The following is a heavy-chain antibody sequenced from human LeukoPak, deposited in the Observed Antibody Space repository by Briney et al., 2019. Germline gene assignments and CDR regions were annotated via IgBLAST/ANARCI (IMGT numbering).Heavy chain of an antibody. CDR3: ARDETYGGNSGELHY. J-gene: IGHJ4*02. Sequence: SETLSLTCTVPGGSISSYYWSWIRQPAGKGLECIGRIYTSGSTNYNPSLKSRVTMSVDTSKNQFSLKLSSVTAADTAVYYCARDETYGGNSGELHYWGQGTLVTVSS. CDR2: IYTSGST. CDR1: GGSISSYY. D-gene: IGHD4-23*01. V-gene: IGHV4-4*07.